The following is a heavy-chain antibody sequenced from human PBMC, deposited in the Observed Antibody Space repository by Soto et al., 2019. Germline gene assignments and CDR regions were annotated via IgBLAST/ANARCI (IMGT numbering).Heavy chain of an antibody. V-gene: IGHV4-59*01. J-gene: IGHJ4*02. CDR3: ARVDGYSSGWYQGGYYFDY. D-gene: IGHD6-19*01. CDR1: GGSISSYC. Sequence: SETLSLTCTVSGGSISSYCWSWIRQPPGKGLEWIGYIYYSGSTNYNPSLKSRVTISVDTSKNQFSLKLSSVTAADTAVYYCARVDGYSSGWYQGGYYFDYWGQGTLVTVSS. CDR2: IYYSGST.